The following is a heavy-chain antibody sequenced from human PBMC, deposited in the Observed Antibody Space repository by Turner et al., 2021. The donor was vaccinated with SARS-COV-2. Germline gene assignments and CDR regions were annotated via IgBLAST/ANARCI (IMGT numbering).Heavy chain of an antibody. CDR3: TRERRAVYGQIDN. J-gene: IGHJ4*02. CDR2: ISQEGSEK. CDR1: GFTLGDYW. V-gene: IGHV3-7*01. D-gene: IGHD3-10*01. Sequence: EVQLVESGGGLIQPGGSLRVSCAASGFTLGDYWMTWVRQAPGMGLEWVASISQEGSEKRYVDSVQGRFAISRDNAKNSVYLQMNSLRVDDTAAYYCTRERRAVYGQIDNWGQGVLVTVSS.